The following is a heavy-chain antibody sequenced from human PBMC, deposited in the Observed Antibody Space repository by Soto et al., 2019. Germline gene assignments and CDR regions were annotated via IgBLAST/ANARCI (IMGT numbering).Heavy chain of an antibody. Sequence: QLQLQESGPGLVKPSETLSLTCTVSGGSISSSSYYWGWIRQPPGKGLEWIGSIYYSGSTYYNPSLKSRVTISVDTSKNQFSLKLSSVTAADTAVYYCAGVDPFNWFDPWGQGTLVTVSP. CDR2: IYYSGST. CDR3: AGVDPFNWFDP. V-gene: IGHV4-39*01. CDR1: GGSISSSSYY. D-gene: IGHD2-15*01. J-gene: IGHJ5*02.